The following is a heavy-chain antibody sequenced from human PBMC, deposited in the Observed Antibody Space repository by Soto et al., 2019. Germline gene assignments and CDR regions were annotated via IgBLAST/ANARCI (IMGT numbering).Heavy chain of an antibody. J-gene: IGHJ3*02. CDR2: IKQDGNEK. CDR1: GFTFSDYW. D-gene: IGHD6-19*01. V-gene: IGHV3-7*01. CDR3: ARGLGSSGWYSHWDGFDI. Sequence: EVQLVESGGGLVQPGGSLRLSCAVSGFTFSDYWMSWVRQAPGKGLEWVANIKQDGNEKYYVDSVKGRFTISRDNAKNALYLQMNSLRAEDTAVYYCARGLGSSGWYSHWDGFDIWGQGTMVTVSS.